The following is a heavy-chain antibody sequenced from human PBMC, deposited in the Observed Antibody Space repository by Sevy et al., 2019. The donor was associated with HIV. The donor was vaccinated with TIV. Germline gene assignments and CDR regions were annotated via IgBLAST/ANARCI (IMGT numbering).Heavy chain of an antibody. J-gene: IGHJ4*02. D-gene: IGHD2-8*01. CDR2: FSFGCGRI. Sequence: GGSLRLSCAASGFTFAKYSMSWVRQAPGKGLEWVSTFSFGCGRINYADSVKGRFTISRDDFKKTLFLQMNSLRAEDTATYFCAREGCTQPHDYWGQGTLVTVSS. V-gene: IGHV3-23*01. CDR3: AREGCTQPHDY. CDR1: GFTFAKYS.